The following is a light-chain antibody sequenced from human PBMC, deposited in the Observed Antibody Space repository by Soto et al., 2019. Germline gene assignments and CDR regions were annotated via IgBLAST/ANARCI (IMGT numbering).Light chain of an antibody. CDR2: DVS. Sequence: QSALTQPASVSGSPGQSITISCTGTSSDVGGYNFVSWYQQHPGKAPKLMIYDVSNRPSGVSNRFSGSKSGNTASLTISGLQAEDEADYYCCSYVGSSTLVFGGGTQLTVL. CDR1: SSDVGGYNF. J-gene: IGLJ2*01. CDR3: CSYVGSSTLV. V-gene: IGLV2-23*02.